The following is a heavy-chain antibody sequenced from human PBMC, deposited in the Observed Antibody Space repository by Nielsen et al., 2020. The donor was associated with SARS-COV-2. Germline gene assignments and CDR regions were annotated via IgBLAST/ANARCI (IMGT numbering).Heavy chain of an antibody. J-gene: IGHJ6*03. D-gene: IGHD4-17*01. CDR1: GGSVSSGSYY. Sequence: SETLSLTCTVSGGSVSSGSYYWSWIRQPPGKGLEWIGYIYYSGSTNYNPSLKSRVTISVDTSKNQFSLKLSSVTAADTAVYYCARVHGDYVTKPHYGIYYYYYYMDVWGKGTTVTVSS. V-gene: IGHV4-61*01. CDR3: ARVHGDYVTKPHYGIYYYYYYMDV. CDR2: IYYSGST.